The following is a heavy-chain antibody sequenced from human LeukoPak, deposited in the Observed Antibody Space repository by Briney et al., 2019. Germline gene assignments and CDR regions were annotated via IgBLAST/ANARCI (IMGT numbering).Heavy chain of an antibody. J-gene: IGHJ4*02. CDR1: GLTFSTYA. D-gene: IGHD2-15*01. V-gene: IGHV3-23*01. CDR2: ISGSGDSL. CDR3: AKGWWKGDY. Sequence: GGSLRLSCVVSGLTFSTYAMNWVRQAPGKGLEWVSQISGSGDSLNYADSVKGRFTISRDNSKNTLYLQMSNLRAEDTAVYYCAKGWWKGDYWGQGTLVTVSS.